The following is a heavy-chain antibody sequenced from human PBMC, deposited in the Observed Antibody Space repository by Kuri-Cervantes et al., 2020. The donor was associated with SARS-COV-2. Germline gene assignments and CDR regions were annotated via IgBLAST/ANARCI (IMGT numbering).Heavy chain of an antibody. J-gene: IGHJ6*03. V-gene: IGHV1-24*01. CDR1: GYTLTELS. CDR3: ATALPTGTTVHGYYYYYMDV. D-gene: IGHD1-7*01. CDR2: FDPEDGET. Sequence: ASVKVFCKVSGYTLTELSMHWVRQAPGKGLEWMGGFDPEDGETIYAQKFQGRVTMTEDTSTDTAYMELSSLRSEDTAVYYCATALPTGTTVHGYYYYYMDVWGKGTTVTVSS.